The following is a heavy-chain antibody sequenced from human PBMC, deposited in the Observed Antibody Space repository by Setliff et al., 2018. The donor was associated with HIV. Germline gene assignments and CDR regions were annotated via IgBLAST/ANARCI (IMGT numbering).Heavy chain of an antibody. D-gene: IGHD6-19*01. Sequence: SVKVSCKAAGGTFSGHAINWVRQAPGQGVEWMGEIIPLFGTAHYAQRFQGRATITADASTNTAYMELSRLKSADTAVYYCARAPAHEHSTGWYSSSNRFDPWGQGTLVTVSS. V-gene: IGHV1-69*13. CDR2: IIPLFGTA. J-gene: IGHJ5*02. CDR1: GGTFSGHA. CDR3: ARAPAHEHSTGWYSSSNRFDP.